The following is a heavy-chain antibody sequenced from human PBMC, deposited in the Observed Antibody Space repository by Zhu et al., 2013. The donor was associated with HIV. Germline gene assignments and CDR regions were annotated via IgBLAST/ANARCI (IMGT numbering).Heavy chain of an antibody. J-gene: IGHJ6*02. Sequence: QVQLVQSGAEVKKPGASVKVSCKASGYTFTSYGISWVRQAPGQGLEWMGWISAYNGNTNYAQKLQGRVTMTTDTSTSTAYMELRSLRSDDTAVYYCARDSYYDFWSGYSRTTNYYGMDVWGQGTTVTVSS. CDR3: ARDSYYDFWSGYSRTTNYYGMDV. CDR1: GYTFTSYG. CDR2: ISAYNGNT. V-gene: IGHV1-18*01. D-gene: IGHD3-3*01.